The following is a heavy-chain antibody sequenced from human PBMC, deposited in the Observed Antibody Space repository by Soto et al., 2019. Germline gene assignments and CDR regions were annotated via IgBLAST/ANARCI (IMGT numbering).Heavy chain of an antibody. CDR2: ISAYNGNT. Sequence: GASVKVSCKASGYTFTNYGITWVRQAPGQGLEWMGWISAYNGNTHYTQKFQGRVTMTRDTSTSTVYMELSSLRSEDTAVYYCARGLPYASGYYRNARFDPWGQGALVTVSS. J-gene: IGHJ5*02. CDR1: GYTFTNYG. CDR3: ARGLPYASGYYRNARFDP. D-gene: IGHD3-3*01. V-gene: IGHV1-18*01.